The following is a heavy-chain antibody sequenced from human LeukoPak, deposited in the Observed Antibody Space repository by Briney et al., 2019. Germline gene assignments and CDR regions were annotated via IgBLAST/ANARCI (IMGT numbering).Heavy chain of an antibody. V-gene: IGHV3-30*03. CDR2: ISSDGSSK. Sequence: GRSLRLSCAASGFTFRSYGMHWVRQAPGKGLEWVAVISSDGSSKNYADSMKGQFTISRDNSMNTLFLQMNNLRAEDTAVYYCARDSPRLSGWLGHFDYWGQGTLVTVSS. CDR1: GFTFRSYG. D-gene: IGHD6-19*01. J-gene: IGHJ4*02. CDR3: ARDSPRLSGWLGHFDY.